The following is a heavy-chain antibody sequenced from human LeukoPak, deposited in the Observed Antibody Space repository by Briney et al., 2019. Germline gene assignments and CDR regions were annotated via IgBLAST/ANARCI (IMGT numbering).Heavy chain of an antibody. CDR1: GYTFTSYD. D-gene: IGHD3-22*01. J-gene: IGHJ4*02. V-gene: IGHV1-69*04. Sequence: ASVKVSCKASGYTFTSYDINWVRQAPGQGLEWMGRIIPILGIANYAQKFQGRVTITADKSTSTAYMELSSLRSEDTAVYYCARGVVVNPFDYWGQGTLVTVSS. CDR3: ARGVVVNPFDY. CDR2: IIPILGIA.